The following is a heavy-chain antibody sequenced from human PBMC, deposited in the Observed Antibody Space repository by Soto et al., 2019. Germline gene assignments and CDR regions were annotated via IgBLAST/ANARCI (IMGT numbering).Heavy chain of an antibody. CDR2: ISGYNGNT. CDR1: GYTFTNYG. V-gene: IGHV1-18*01. CDR3: AREGPAPYYYYGMDV. Sequence: QVQLVQSGAEVKKPGASVKVSCKASGYTFTNYGFSWVRQAPGQGLEWMGWISGYNGNTKYVEKFQGRVTMTADTSTRTAHMELRSLRSADTAGYYGAREGPAPYYYYGMDVWGQGTAVTVSS. J-gene: IGHJ6*02.